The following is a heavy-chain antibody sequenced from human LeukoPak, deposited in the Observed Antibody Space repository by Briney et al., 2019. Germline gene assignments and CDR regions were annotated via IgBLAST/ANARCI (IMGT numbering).Heavy chain of an antibody. Sequence: SETLSLTCAVYGGSFSGYYWSWIRQPPGKGLEWIGEINHSGSTNYNPSLKSRVTISVDTSKNQFSLKLSSVTAADTAVYYCARDFLLQSEGLFDYWGQGTLVTVSS. V-gene: IGHV4-34*01. J-gene: IGHJ4*02. CDR3: ARDFLLQSEGLFDY. CDR1: GGSFSGYY. D-gene: IGHD4-11*01. CDR2: INHSGST.